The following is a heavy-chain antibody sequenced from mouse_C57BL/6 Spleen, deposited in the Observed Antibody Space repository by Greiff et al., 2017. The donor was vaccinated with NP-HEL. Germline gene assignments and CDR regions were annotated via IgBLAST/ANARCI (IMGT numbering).Heavy chain of an antibody. J-gene: IGHJ3*01. V-gene: IGHV14-1*01. Sequence: EVQLQQSGAELVRPGASVKLSCTASGFNIKDYYMHWVKQRPEQGLEWIGRIDPEDGDTEYAPKFQGKATMTADTSSYTAYLQLSSLTSEDTAVYYCTTVIYYYGSSYRFAYWGQGTLVTVSA. D-gene: IGHD1-1*01. CDR2: IDPEDGDT. CDR1: GFNIKDYY. CDR3: TTVIYYYGSSYRFAY.